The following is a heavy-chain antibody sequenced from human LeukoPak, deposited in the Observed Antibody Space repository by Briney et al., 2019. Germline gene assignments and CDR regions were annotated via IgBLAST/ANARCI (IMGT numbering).Heavy chain of an antibody. D-gene: IGHD3-10*01. J-gene: IGHJ4*02. Sequence: ASVKVSCKASGYSFTGYYVHWVRQAPGQGLEWMGWINPDSGGTNFAQKFQGRVTMTRDTSITTAYVELSRLTSDDTAVYYCARDAISRGIIDYWGQGTLVTVSS. V-gene: IGHV1-2*02. CDR1: GYSFTGYY. CDR3: ARDAISRGIIDY. CDR2: INPDSGGT.